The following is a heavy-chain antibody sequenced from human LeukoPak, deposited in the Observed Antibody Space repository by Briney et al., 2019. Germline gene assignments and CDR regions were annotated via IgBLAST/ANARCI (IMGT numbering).Heavy chain of an antibody. D-gene: IGHD3-16*01. CDR1: GGSISSSSYY. CDR3: ARVWEVDDAFDI. CDR2: LYYSGRN. Sequence: SETLSLTCTVSGGSISSSSYYWGWIRQPPGKGLEWIGSLYYSGRNYYNPSLKSRVTISVDTSKNQFSLKLSSVTAADTAVYYCARVWEVDDAFDIWGQGTMVTVSS. V-gene: IGHV4-39*07. J-gene: IGHJ3*02.